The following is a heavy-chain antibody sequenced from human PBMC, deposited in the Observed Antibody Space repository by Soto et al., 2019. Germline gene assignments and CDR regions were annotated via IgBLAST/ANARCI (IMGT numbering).Heavy chain of an antibody. J-gene: IGHJ4*02. V-gene: IGHV3-11*01. CDR1: GFIFSDYY. CDR2: ISTGGSTI. CDR3: VRVRGYHDSSGFDY. Sequence: QVQLVESGGGLVKPGGSLRLSCAASGFIFSDYYMSWIRQAPGKGLEWVSYISTGGSTISYADSVRGRFTISRDNAKNSLYLQMNSLRAEDTAVYYCVRVRGYHDSSGFDYWGQGTLVTVSS. D-gene: IGHD3-22*01.